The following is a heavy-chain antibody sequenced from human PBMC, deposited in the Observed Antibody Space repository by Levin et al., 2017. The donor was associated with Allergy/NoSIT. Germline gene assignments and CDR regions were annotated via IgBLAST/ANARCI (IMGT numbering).Heavy chain of an antibody. V-gene: IGHV3-74*01. Sequence: SCAASGFTFSSYSMHWIRQAPGKGLVWVSRLYTDGSGTTYADSVKGRFTISRDNTRNTLYLQLNSLRAEDTAVYYCARGTHDSLDVWGQGTTVTVSS. D-gene: IGHD1-1*01. CDR2: LYTDGSGT. CDR3: ARGTHDSLDV. CDR1: GFTFSSYS. J-gene: IGHJ6*02.